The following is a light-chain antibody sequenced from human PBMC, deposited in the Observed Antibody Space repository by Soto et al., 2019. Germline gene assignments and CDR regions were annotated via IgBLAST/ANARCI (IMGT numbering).Light chain of an antibody. CDR2: STN. Sequence: QTVVTQETSLSVSPGGTVTFTCGLSSGSVSTNYYPSWYQQTPGQSPRTLMYSTNTRSSGVPDRFSGSILGNKAALTITGAQADNESDYYCFLYRGSGINVFGGGTQLTVL. CDR3: FLYRGSGINV. V-gene: IGLV8-61*01. J-gene: IGLJ7*01. CDR1: SGSVSTNYY.